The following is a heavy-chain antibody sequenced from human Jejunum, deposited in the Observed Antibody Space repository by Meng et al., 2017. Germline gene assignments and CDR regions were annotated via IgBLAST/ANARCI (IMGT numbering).Heavy chain of an antibody. CDR1: GITLSTSGVG. CDR2: IYSDDVN. CDR3: TYRPSYRIYFDT. Sequence: QSTVKGSSPALVTPTTTLPRTCTFSGITLSTSGVGVCLIRQPPGKALDWPALIYSDDVNSFTPSLQNSLAITRDPSKNQVILTVTNVGPVDTPTYYCTYRPSYRIYFDTRGQGTLVTVSS. J-gene: IGHJ4*02. D-gene: IGHD3-22*01. V-gene: IGHV2-5*02.